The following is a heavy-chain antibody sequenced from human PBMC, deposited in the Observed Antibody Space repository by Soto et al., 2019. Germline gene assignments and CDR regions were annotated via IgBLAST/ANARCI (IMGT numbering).Heavy chain of an antibody. CDR1: GFTFSSYS. J-gene: IGHJ3*02. CDR2: ISSSSSTI. Sequence: GGSLRLSCAASGFTFSSYSMNWVRQAPGKGLEWVSYISSSSSTIYYADSVKGRFTISRDNAKNSLYLQMNSLRDEDTAVYYCARDYYDSSGYYSAFDIWGQGTMVTVSS. V-gene: IGHV3-48*02. CDR3: ARDYYDSSGYYSAFDI. D-gene: IGHD3-22*01.